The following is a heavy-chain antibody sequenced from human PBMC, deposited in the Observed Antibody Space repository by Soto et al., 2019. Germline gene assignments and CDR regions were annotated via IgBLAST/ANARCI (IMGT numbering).Heavy chain of an antibody. V-gene: IGHV3-7*01. J-gene: IGHJ4*02. D-gene: IGHD5-18*01. CDR2: INEDGSQK. Sequence: GGSLRLSCAASEFSFRSYWMTWVRQAPGKGLEWVALINEDGSQKYYVGSVKGRFIISRDNAKDSVYMQMDSLRAGDTAVYFCARVGRYGWDFDHWGQGTLVTGSS. CDR1: EFSFRSYW. CDR3: ARVGRYGWDFDH.